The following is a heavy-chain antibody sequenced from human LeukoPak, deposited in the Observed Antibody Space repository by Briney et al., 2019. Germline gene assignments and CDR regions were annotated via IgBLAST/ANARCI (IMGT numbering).Heavy chain of an antibody. Sequence: GGSLRLSCAASGFTFSNYWMTWLRQAPGKGLEGVANIKQDGSEKYYVDSVKGRFTISRDNAKNSLYLQMNGLRAEDTAVYYCARARDFYDSSGYYVYFDYWGQGSLVTVSS. CDR3: ARARDFYDSSGYYVYFDY. J-gene: IGHJ4*02. CDR1: GFTFSNYW. D-gene: IGHD3-22*01. CDR2: IKQDGSEK. V-gene: IGHV3-7*01.